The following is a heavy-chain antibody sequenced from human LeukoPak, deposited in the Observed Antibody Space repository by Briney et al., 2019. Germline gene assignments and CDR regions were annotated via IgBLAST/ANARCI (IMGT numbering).Heavy chain of an antibody. CDR1: GFTFSSYS. CDR2: INWNGGST. CDR3: ARVYGSGWYGYFDY. J-gene: IGHJ4*02. V-gene: IGHV3-20*04. D-gene: IGHD6-19*01. Sequence: GGFLRLSCAASGFTFSSYSMNWVRQAPGKGLEWVSGINWNGGSTGYADSVKGRFTISRDNAKNSLYLQMNSLRAEDTALYYCARVYGSGWYGYFDYWGQGTLVTVSS.